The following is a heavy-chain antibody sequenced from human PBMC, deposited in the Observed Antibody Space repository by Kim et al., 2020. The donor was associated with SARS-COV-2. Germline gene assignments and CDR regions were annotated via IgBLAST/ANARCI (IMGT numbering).Heavy chain of an antibody. D-gene: IGHD2-15*01. J-gene: IGHJ5*02. CDR1: GGSISSYY. V-gene: IGHV4-4*07. CDR3: ARGVVVVVADKRGGWFDP. CDR2: IYTSGST. Sequence: SETLSLTCTVSGGSISSYYWSWIRQPAGKGLEWIGRIYTSGSTNYNPSLKSRVTMSVDTSKNQFSLKLSSVTAADTAVYYCARGVVVVVADKRGGWFDPWGQGTLVTVSS.